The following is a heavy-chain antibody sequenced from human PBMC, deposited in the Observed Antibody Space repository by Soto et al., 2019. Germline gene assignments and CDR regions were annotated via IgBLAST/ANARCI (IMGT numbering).Heavy chain of an antibody. J-gene: IGHJ4*02. CDR1: GFTVSDYY. CDR2: ISSSGSII. D-gene: IGHD1-20*01. Sequence: QVQLVESGGGLVKPGGSLRLSCAASGFTVSDYYMNWIRQAPGKGLEWVSYISSSGSIIYYADSVKGRFTISRDNAKNSLYLQMNSLRAEDTAVYSCASSYNWTPVDYWGQGTLVTVSS. CDR3: ASSYNWTPVDY. V-gene: IGHV3-11*01.